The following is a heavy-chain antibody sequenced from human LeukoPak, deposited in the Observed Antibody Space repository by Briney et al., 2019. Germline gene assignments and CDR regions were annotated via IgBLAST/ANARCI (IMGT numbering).Heavy chain of an antibody. CDR1: GFTFTSYA. J-gene: IGHJ4*02. V-gene: IGHV3-23*01. CDR2: ISTSGGTT. D-gene: IGHD5-12*01. Sequence: GGSLRLSCAASGFTFTSYAMSWVRQTPGKGLEWVSAISTSGGTTYYADSVKGRFTISRDNSKNTLYLQMNSLRAEDTAVYYCAKDVGVYSGYDSIGYWGQGTLVTVSS. CDR3: AKDVGVYSGYDSIGY.